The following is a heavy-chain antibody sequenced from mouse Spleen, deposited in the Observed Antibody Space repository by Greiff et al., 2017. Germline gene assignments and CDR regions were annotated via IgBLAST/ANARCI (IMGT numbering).Heavy chain of an antibody. V-gene: IGHV1-69*01. Sequence: QVQLQQSGAELVMPGASVKLSCKASGYTFTSYWMHWVKQRPGQGLEWIGEIDPSDSYTNYNQKFKGKATLTVDKSSSTAYMQLSSLTSEDSAVYYCGLLLLRWSYYFDYWGQGTTLTVSS. J-gene: IGHJ2*01. CDR2: IDPSDSYT. CDR3: GLLLLRWSYYFDY. D-gene: IGHD1-1*01. CDR1: GYTFTSYW.